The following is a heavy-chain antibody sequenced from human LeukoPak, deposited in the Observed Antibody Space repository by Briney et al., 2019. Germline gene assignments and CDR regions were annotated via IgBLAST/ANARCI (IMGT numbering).Heavy chain of an antibody. CDR1: GYTFTGYY. J-gene: IGHJ6*03. D-gene: IGHD1-26*01. CDR2: INPNSGGT. CDR3: ARDWELLPEGYYYYMDV. V-gene: IGHV1-2*02. Sequence: GASVKVSCKACGYTFTGYYMHWVRQAPGQGLEWMGWINPNSGGTNYAQKFQGRVTMTRDTSISTAYMELSRLRSDDTAVYYCARDWELLPEGYYYYMDVWGKGTTVTVSS.